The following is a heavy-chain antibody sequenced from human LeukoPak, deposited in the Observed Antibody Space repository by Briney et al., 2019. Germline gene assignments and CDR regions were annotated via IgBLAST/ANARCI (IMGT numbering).Heavy chain of an antibody. CDR3: ARGRELWFGESQTPFDY. V-gene: IGHV4-39*07. CDR2: IYHSGST. D-gene: IGHD3-10*01. CDR1: GDSISTSNSY. Sequence: SETLSLTCTVSGDSISTSNSYWGWIRQPPGKGLEWIGSIYHSGSTYYNPSLKSRVTISVDTSKNQFSLKLSSVTAADTAVYYCARGRELWFGESQTPFDYWGQGTLVTVSS. J-gene: IGHJ4*02.